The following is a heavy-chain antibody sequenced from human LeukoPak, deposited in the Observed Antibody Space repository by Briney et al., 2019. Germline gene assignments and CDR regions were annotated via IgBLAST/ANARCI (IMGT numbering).Heavy chain of an antibody. V-gene: IGHV1-2*02. D-gene: IGHD3-10*01. J-gene: IGHJ4*02. CDR3: ARVDGSGLDY. CDR1: GYSFTGHY. Sequence: ASVKVSCKASGYSFTGHYMHWVRQPPGQGLEWMGWINPNSGGTNYAQKFQGRVTMTSDTSISTAYMELSRLRSDDTAVYYCARVDGSGLDYWGQGTLVTVSS. CDR2: INPNSGGT.